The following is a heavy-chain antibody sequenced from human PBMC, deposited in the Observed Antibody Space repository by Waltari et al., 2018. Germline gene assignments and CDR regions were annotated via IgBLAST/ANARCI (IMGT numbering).Heavy chain of an antibody. D-gene: IGHD6-19*01. CDR3: ATKGIAVADLYGMDV. Sequence: QVQLVQSGAEVKTPGASVKVHCQVSGYTLTALSMPLVPQAPGKGLEWMGGFDPEDGETIYAQKFQGRVTMTEDTSTDTAYMELSSLRSEDTAVYYCATKGIAVADLYGMDVWGQGTTVTVSS. J-gene: IGHJ6*02. V-gene: IGHV1-24*01. CDR2: FDPEDGET. CDR1: GYTLTALS.